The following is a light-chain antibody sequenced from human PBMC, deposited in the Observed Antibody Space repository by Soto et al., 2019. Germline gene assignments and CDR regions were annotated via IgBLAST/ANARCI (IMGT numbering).Light chain of an antibody. CDR1: QTESSNY. CDR3: QQYTGPPTT. Sequence: EIFFTQSPDTLSLSPGERATLSCRARQTESSNYLAWCQQRPGQTPRHLIYGASTRAAGIPDRFSGSGSGTDFTLTITRLEPEDSAVYFCQQYTGPPTTFGQGTRLEIK. CDR2: GAS. V-gene: IGKV3-20*01. J-gene: IGKJ5*01.